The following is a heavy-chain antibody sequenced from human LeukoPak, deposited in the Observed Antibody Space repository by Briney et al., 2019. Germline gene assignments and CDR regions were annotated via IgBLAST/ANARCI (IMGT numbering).Heavy chain of an antibody. J-gene: IGHJ4*02. CDR1: GYTFTGYY. CDR3: ARDGRIAARPIVLWSY. Sequence: ASVKVSCKASGYTFTGYYMHWVRQAPGQGLEWMGWINPNSGGTNYAQKFQGRVTMTRDTSISTAYMELSRLRSDDTAVYYCARDGRIAARPIVLWSYWGQGTLVTVSS. V-gene: IGHV1-2*02. CDR2: INPNSGGT. D-gene: IGHD6-6*01.